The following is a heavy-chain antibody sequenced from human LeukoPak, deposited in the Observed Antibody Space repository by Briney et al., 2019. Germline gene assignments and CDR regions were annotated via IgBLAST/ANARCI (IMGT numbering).Heavy chain of an antibody. D-gene: IGHD2-2*01. J-gene: IGHJ4*02. V-gene: IGHV3-7*01. CDR2: IKQDGSEK. CDR1: GFTFSSYW. CDR3: ARDMEWDCSSTSCQSSPYDY. Sequence: PGGSLRLSCAASGFTFSSYWMSWVRQAPGKGLEWVANIKQDGSEKYYVDSVKGRFTISRDNAKNSLYLQMNSLRAEDTAVYYCARDMEWDCSSTSCQSSPYDYWGQGTLVTVSS.